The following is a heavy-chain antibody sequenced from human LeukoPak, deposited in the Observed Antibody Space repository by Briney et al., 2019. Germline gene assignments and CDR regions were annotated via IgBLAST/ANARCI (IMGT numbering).Heavy chain of an antibody. Sequence: ASVKVSYKASGGTFSSYAISWVRQAPGQGLEWMGGIIPIFGTANYAQKFQGRVTITADESTSTAYMELSSLRSEDTAVYYCARDVVVVPAAIGWFDPWGQGTLVTVSS. CDR2: IIPIFGTA. J-gene: IGHJ5*02. V-gene: IGHV1-69*13. CDR1: GGTFSSYA. CDR3: ARDVVVVPAAIGWFDP. D-gene: IGHD2-2*02.